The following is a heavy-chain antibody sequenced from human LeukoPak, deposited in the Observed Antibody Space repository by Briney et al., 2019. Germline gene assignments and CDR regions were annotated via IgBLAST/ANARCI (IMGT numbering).Heavy chain of an antibody. D-gene: IGHD6-6*01. Sequence: ASVKVSCKASGYTFTGYYMHWVRQAPGQGLEWMGWINPNSGGTNYAQKFQGRVTMTRDTSISTAYMELSRLRSDDTAVYYCARSGSSSYFPYYYYYMDVWGKGTTVTVSS. CDR2: INPNSGGT. CDR1: GYTFTGYY. V-gene: IGHV1-2*02. CDR3: ARSGSSSYFPYYYYYMDV. J-gene: IGHJ6*03.